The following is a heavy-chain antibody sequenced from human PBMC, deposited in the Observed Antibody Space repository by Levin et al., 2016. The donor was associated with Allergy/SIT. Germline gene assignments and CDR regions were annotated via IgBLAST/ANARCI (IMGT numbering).Heavy chain of an antibody. CDR1: GYTFTGYY. V-gene: IGHV1-2*02. D-gene: IGHD5-18*01. Sequence: ASVKVSCKASGYTFTGYYMHWVRQAPGQGLEWMGWINPNSGGTNYAQKFQGRVTMTRDTSISTAYMELSRLRSDDTAVYYCARYRQLWSDYYFDYWGQGTLVTVSS. CDR2: INPNSGGT. J-gene: IGHJ4*02. CDR3: ARYRQLWSDYYFDY.